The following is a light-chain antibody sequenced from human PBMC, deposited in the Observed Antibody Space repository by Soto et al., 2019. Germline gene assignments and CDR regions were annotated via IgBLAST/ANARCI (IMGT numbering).Light chain of an antibody. CDR2: DAS. CDR1: QDISNY. J-gene: IGKJ4*01. CDR3: IQYDNLPLT. V-gene: IGKV1-33*01. Sequence: DIQMTQSPSSLSASVGDRVTITCQASQDISNYLNWYQQKPGKAPKLLIYDASNLETGVPSRFSGSGSGTDFTFTISSLQPEDIATYYCIQYDNLPLTFGGGTKVELK.